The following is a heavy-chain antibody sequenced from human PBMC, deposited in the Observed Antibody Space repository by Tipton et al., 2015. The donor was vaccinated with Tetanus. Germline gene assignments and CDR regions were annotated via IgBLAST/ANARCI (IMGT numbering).Heavy chain of an antibody. J-gene: IGHJ5*02. D-gene: IGHD3-10*01. V-gene: IGHV5-51*01. Sequence: SGAEVKKPGESLKISCKVSGHNSRSXWISWVRQMPGKGXEWMWIIHPGDSDATYSPSFEGQVTISIDKSISTAYLHWSSLKASDTAIYFCARLPKHYSASGSTWGQGTLVTVSS. CDR1: GHNSRSXW. CDR3: ARLPKHYSASGST. CDR2: IHPGDSDA.